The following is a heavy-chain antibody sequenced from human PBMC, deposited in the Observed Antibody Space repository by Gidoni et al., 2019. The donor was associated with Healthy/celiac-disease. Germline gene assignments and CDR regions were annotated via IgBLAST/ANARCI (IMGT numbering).Heavy chain of an antibody. V-gene: IGHV3-30*18. J-gene: IGHJ3*02. CDR2: ISYDGSNK. Sequence: QVQLVESGGGVVQPGRSLRLYCAASGFTFSSYGMHWVRQAPGKGLEWVAVISYDGSNKYYADSVKGRFTISRDNSKNTLYLQMNSLRAEDTAVYYCAKDETYYYGSGSPIWGQGTMVTVSS. D-gene: IGHD3-10*01. CDR1: GFTFSSYG. CDR3: AKDETYYYGSGSPI.